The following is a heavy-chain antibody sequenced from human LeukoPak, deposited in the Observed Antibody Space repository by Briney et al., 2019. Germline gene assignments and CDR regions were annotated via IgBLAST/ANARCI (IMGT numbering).Heavy chain of an antibody. CDR1: GGSFSGYY. D-gene: IGHD3-3*01. CDR2: INHSGST. CDR3: ARGVADFWSGYGASYFDY. V-gene: IGHV4-34*01. J-gene: IGHJ4*02. Sequence: SETLSLTCAVYGGSFSGYYWSWIRQPPGKGLEWIGEINHSGSTNYNPSLKSRVTISVDTSKNQFSLKLSSVTAADTAVYYCARGVADFWSGYGASYFDYWGQGTLVTVSS.